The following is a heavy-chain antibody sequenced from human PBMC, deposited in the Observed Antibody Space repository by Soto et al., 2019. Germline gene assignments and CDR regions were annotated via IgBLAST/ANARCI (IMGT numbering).Heavy chain of an antibody. V-gene: IGHV4-31*03. CDR2: IYYSGST. CDR1: GGSISSGGYY. J-gene: IGHJ6*02. Sequence: QVQLQESGPGLVKPSQTLSLTCTVSGGSISSGGYYWSWIRQHPGKGLEWIGYIYYSGSTYYNPSLKIRVTISVDTSKNQFSLKLSSVTAADTAVYYCARGCSGGSCYLYGMDVWGQGTTVTVSS. CDR3: ARGCSGGSCYLYGMDV. D-gene: IGHD2-15*01.